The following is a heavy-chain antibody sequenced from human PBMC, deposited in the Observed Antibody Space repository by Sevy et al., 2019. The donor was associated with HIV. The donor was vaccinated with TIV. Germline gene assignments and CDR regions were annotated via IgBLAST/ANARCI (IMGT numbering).Heavy chain of an antibody. D-gene: IGHD3-3*01. CDR3: ATLDFWSENPFYGTDV. CDR2: FDPEDGET. CDR1: GYTLTKLP. V-gene: IGHV1-24*01. J-gene: IGHJ6*02. Sequence: ASVKVSCKVSGYTLTKLPMHWVRQAPGKGLEWKGGFDPEDGETIYAQRFQGRVTMTEDTSTDTAYMELSSLRSEDTAVYYCATLDFWSENPFYGTDVWGQGTTVTVSS.